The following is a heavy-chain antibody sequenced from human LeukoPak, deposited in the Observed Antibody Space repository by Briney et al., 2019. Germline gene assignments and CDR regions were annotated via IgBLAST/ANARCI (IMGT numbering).Heavy chain of an antibody. J-gene: IGHJ5*02. CDR2: IKQDGSEK. Sequence: GGSLRLSCAASGFTFSSYWMSWVRQAPGKGLEWVANIKQDGSEKYYVDSVKGRFTISRDNAKNSLYLQMNSLRAEDTAVYYCARGRDKWLIRSGNLNWFDPWGQGTLVTVSS. D-gene: IGHD3-22*01. CDR3: ARGRDKWLIRSGNLNWFDP. CDR1: GFTFSSYW. V-gene: IGHV3-7*01.